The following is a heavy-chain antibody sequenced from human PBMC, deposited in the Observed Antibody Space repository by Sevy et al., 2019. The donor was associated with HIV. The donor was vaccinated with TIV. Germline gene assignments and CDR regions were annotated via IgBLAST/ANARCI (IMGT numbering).Heavy chain of an antibody. Sequence: GGSLRLSCTASGFTFGDYAMSWFRQAPGKGLEWVGFIRSKAYGGTTEYAASVKGRFTISRDVSKSMAYLQMNSLKTEDTAVYYCTRVARSIAVAGSPGFDIWGQGTMVTVSS. CDR1: GFTFGDYA. D-gene: IGHD6-19*01. CDR3: TRVARSIAVAGSPGFDI. V-gene: IGHV3-49*03. CDR2: IRSKAYGGTT. J-gene: IGHJ3*02.